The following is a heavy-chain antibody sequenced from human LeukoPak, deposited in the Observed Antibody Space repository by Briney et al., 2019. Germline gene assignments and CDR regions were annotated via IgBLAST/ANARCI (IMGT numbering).Heavy chain of an antibody. CDR2: ISAYNGNT. J-gene: IGHJ4*02. V-gene: IGHV1-18*01. Sequence: GASVKVSCKASGYTFTSYGISWVRQAPGQGLEWMGWISAYNGNTNYAQKLQGRVTMTTDTSTSTAYMELRSLRSDDAAVYYCARDWYYGSGSYRPFDYWGQGTLVTVSS. D-gene: IGHD3-10*01. CDR3: ARDWYYGSGSYRPFDY. CDR1: GYTFTSYG.